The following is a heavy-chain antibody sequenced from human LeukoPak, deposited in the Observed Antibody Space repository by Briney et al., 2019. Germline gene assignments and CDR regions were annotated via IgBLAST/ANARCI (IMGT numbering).Heavy chain of an antibody. Sequence: GGSLRLSCAASGFTFSSYWMHWVRQAPGKGLVWVSRINSDGSSTNYADSVKGRFTISRDNAENTLYLQMNSLRAEDTAVYYCARSTAARTFDYWGQGTLVTVSS. D-gene: IGHD6-6*01. V-gene: IGHV3-74*01. CDR2: INSDGSST. CDR3: ARSTAARTFDY. CDR1: GFTFSSYW. J-gene: IGHJ4*02.